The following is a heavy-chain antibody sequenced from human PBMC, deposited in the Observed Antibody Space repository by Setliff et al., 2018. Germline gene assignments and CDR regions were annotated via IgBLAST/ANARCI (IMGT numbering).Heavy chain of an antibody. CDR1: GGSISNYY. J-gene: IGHJ6*03. CDR2: IYTSGST. D-gene: IGHD3-16*02. Sequence: PSETLSLTCTVAGGSISNYYWSWIRRPAGKGLEWIGRIYTSGSTNYNPSLKRRVTMSVDTSKNQFSLKLSSVTAADTAVYYCARLHYDYVWGSYRTSDYYYYYYMDVWGKGTTVTVSS. V-gene: IGHV4-4*07. CDR3: ARLHYDYVWGSYRTSDYYYYYYMDV.